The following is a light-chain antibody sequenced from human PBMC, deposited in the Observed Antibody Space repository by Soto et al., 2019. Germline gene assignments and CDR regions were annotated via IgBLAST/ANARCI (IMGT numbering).Light chain of an antibody. Sequence: QPVLTQSPSASATPGQRVTISCSGGRSNIGTDDVNWYQQLPGTAPTLLIFRNHQRPSGVPDRFSGSKSGTSASLAISGPQSEDEADYYCAAWDDSLRAVVFGGGTKLTVL. CDR1: RSNIGTDD. V-gene: IGLV1-44*01. J-gene: IGLJ2*01. CDR2: RNH. CDR3: AAWDDSLRAVV.